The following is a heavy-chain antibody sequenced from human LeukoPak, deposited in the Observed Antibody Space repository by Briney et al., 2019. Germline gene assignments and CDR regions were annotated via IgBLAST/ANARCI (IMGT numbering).Heavy chain of an antibody. CDR3: AKDRCSNGVGCYYYYMDV. CDR2: IQYDGSNQ. CDR1: RFTFSSYG. D-gene: IGHD2-8*01. V-gene: IGHV3-30*02. J-gene: IGHJ6*03. Sequence: GGSLRLSCAASRFTFSSYGMHWVRQAPGKGLEWVAYIQYDGSNQQYADSVKGRFSISRDSSKNVLYLQMNSLRAEDTAVYYCAKDRCSNGVGCYYYYMDVWGKGTTVTISS.